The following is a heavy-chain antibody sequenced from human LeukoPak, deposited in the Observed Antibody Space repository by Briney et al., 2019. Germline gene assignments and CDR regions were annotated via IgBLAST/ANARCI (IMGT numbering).Heavy chain of an antibody. D-gene: IGHD6-19*01. CDR1: GFTFSSYA. J-gene: IGHJ4*02. V-gene: IGHV3-23*01. Sequence: GGSLRLSCAASGFTFSSYAMSWVRQAPGKGLEWVSAINGSGGSTYYADSVKGRFTISRDNSKNTLYLQMNSLRAEDTAVYYCAKLGYSSGWYPLWLDYWGQGTLVTVSS. CDR3: AKLGYSSGWYPLWLDY. CDR2: INGSGGST.